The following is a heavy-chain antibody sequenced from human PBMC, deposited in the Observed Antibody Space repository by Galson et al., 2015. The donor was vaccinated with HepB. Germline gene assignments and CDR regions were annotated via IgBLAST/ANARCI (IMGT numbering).Heavy chain of an antibody. CDR1: GFTFSSYG. CDR3: AKGENYYDSSGSGFDY. J-gene: IGHJ4*02. Sequence: SLRLSCAASGFTFSSYGMHWVRQAPGKGLEWVAFIRYDGSNKYYADSVKGRFTISRDNSKNTLYLQMNSLRAEDTAVYYCAKGENYYDSSGSGFDYWGQGTLVTVSS. CDR2: IRYDGSNK. V-gene: IGHV3-30*02. D-gene: IGHD3-22*01.